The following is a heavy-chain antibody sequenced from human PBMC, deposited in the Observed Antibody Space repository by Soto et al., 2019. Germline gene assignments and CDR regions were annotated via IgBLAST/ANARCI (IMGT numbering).Heavy chain of an antibody. Sequence: EVQLVESGGGLVKPGGSLRLSGAASGFTFSSYSMNWVRQAPGKGLEWVSTISSSSSYIYYADSVKGRFTISRDNAKNSLYVQMTSLRAEDTAVYYCARDPTYDILTGYGGYWGQGTLVTVSS. V-gene: IGHV3-21*01. CDR2: ISSSSSYI. CDR1: GFTFSSYS. J-gene: IGHJ4*02. D-gene: IGHD3-9*01. CDR3: ARDPTYDILTGYGGY.